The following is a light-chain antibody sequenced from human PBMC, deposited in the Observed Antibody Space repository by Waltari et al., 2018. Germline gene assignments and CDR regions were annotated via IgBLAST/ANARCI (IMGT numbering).Light chain of an antibody. V-gene: IGKV1-9*01. CDR2: SAS. CDR3: LQDYNYPWT. J-gene: IGKJ1*01. Sequence: DIQLTQSPSFLSASVRDRVTITCRASQGISNYLAWYQQKPGKAPKPLIYSASTLQSGVPSRFRGSGSGTEFSLTISSLQPEDFATYYCLQDYNYPWTFGQGTKVEIK. CDR1: QGISNY.